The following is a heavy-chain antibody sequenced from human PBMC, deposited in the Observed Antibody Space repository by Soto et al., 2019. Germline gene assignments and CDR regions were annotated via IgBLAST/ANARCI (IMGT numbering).Heavy chain of an antibody. CDR2: MYYSGSA. CDR1: GGSISNYY. V-gene: IGHV4-59*01. CDR3: ARVRTTSFHYYGLDV. D-gene: IGHD4-4*01. J-gene: IGHJ6*02. Sequence: QVQLRESGPGLVKPSETLSLTCTVSGGSISNYYWNWIRQPPGKGLEWIGYMYYSGSANYNPSLKSRVTITVDTSKNQFSLKLTSGTAADTAVYYCARVRTTSFHYYGLDVWGLGTTVTVSS.